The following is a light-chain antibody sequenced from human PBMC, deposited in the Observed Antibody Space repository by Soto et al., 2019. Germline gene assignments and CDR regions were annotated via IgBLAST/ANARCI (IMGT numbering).Light chain of an antibody. CDR3: QQSYSTPRT. CDR2: AAS. CDR1: PSISSS. V-gene: IGKV1-39*01. J-gene: IGKJ1*01. Sequence: DIPMPPSPSSLSASVGARVPITCRARPSISSSLNWYQQTPGKAPQLLIYAASSLQSGVPSRFSGSGSGTDCTLTSSSRPPEDFATYYCQQSYSTPRTVGQGTKVESK.